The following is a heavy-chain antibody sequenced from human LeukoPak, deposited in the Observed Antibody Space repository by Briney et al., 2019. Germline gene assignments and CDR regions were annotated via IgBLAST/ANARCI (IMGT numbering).Heavy chain of an antibody. J-gene: IGHJ4*02. CDR3: ARQGAAGGFIDY. Sequence: AGGSLRLSCAASGFDFSIYNMNWVRQVPGMGLEWVSSISPGSGSISYAVSVRGRFSISRDNSRNSLYLQVNSLRAEDTAVYYCARQGAAGGFIDYWGQGTLVTVSS. V-gene: IGHV3-21*01. CDR2: ISPGSGSI. CDR1: GFDFSIYN. D-gene: IGHD6-13*01.